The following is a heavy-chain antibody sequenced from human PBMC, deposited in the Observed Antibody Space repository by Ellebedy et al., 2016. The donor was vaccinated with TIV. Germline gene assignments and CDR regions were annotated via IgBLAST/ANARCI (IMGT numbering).Heavy chain of an antibody. CDR1: GFTFSSYA. CDR3: ARGRSGTYIHHAFDS. D-gene: IGHD1-14*01. Sequence: PGGSLRLSCAASGFTFSSYAMSWVRQAPGQGLEWVSGFGVSGDATYYADSVKGRFTISRDNSKNTLYLQMNSLRAEETAKYYCARGRSGTYIHHAFDSWGQGTLVTVSS. CDR2: FGVSGDAT. V-gene: IGHV3-23*01. J-gene: IGHJ4*02.